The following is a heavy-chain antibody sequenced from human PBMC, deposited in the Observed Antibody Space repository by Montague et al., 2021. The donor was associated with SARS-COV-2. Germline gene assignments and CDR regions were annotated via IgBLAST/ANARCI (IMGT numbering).Heavy chain of an antibody. Sequence: QSGAEVKKPGESLKISCRASGYTFTNYWIGWVRQMPGKGLEWMGIIYPGDSDAIYSPSLQGQVTFSVDRSISTAYLQWSSLKAWDTAMYYCARGRHCSSRAAFDIWDQGPMVTVSS. D-gene: IGHD2-2*01. CDR1: GYTFTNYW. J-gene: IGHJ3*02. V-gene: IGHV5-51*01. CDR2: IYPGDSDA. CDR3: ARGRHCSSRAAFDI.